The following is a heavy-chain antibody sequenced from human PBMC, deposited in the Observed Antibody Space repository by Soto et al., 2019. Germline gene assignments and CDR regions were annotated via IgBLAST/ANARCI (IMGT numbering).Heavy chain of an antibody. CDR3: VKGGPYYYDSSGYYDY. CDR1: GFTFSSYA. V-gene: IGHV3-23*01. Sequence: EVQLLDSGGGLVQPGGSLRLSCAASGFTFSSYAMSWVRQAPGKGLEWVSAISGSGGSTYYADSVKGRFTISRDNSKNTLYLQMNSLRAEDTAVYYCVKGGPYYYDSSGYYDYWGQGTLVTVSS. CDR2: ISGSGGST. D-gene: IGHD3-22*01. J-gene: IGHJ4*02.